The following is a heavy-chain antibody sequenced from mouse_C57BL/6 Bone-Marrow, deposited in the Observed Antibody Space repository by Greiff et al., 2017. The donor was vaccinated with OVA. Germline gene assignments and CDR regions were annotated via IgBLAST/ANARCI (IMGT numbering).Heavy chain of an antibody. Sequence: QVQLQQSGAELVRPGTSVKVSCKASGYAFTHYLIEWVNQRPGQGLEWIGVINPGSGGTNYNEKFKGKATLTADKSSSTAYMQLSSLTSDDSAVYFCARDWDDYAFAYWGQGTLVTVSA. CDR2: INPGSGGT. J-gene: IGHJ3*01. CDR1: GYAFTHYL. CDR3: ARDWDDYAFAY. D-gene: IGHD2-4*01. V-gene: IGHV1-54*01.